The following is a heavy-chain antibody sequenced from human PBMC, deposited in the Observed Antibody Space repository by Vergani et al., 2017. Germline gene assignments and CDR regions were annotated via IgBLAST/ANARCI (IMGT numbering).Heavy chain of an antibody. CDR2: INPSGGST. Sequence: QVPLVQSGAEVKKPGASVKVSCKASGYPFTSYYMHWVRQAPGQGLEWMGIINPSGGSTSYAQKFQGRVTMTRDTSTSTVYMELSSLRSEDTAVYYCARDSLMITFGGVIAKENAFDIWGQGTMVTVSS. CDR1: GYPFTSYY. D-gene: IGHD3-16*02. CDR3: ARDSLMITFGGVIAKENAFDI. J-gene: IGHJ3*02. V-gene: IGHV1-46*01.